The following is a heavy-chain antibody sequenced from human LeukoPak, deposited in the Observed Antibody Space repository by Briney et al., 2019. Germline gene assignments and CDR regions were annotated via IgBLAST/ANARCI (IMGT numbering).Heavy chain of an antibody. J-gene: IGHJ4*02. Sequence: PSETLSLTCAVYGGSFSGYYWSWIRQPPGKGLEWIGEINHSGSTNYNPSLKSRVTISVDTSKNQFSLKLSSVTAADTAVYYCARGRVASIVVVAATSNFDYWGQRTLVTVSS. CDR3: ARGRVASIVVVAATSNFDY. CDR2: INHSGST. V-gene: IGHV4-34*01. D-gene: IGHD2-15*01. CDR1: GGSFSGYY.